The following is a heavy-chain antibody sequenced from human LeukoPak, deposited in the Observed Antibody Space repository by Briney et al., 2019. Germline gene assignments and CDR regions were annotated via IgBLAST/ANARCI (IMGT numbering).Heavy chain of an antibody. CDR3: ARPPSITNPYYGMDV. CDR2: INRVGSTT. D-gene: IGHD3-3*01. V-gene: IGHV3-74*01. CDR1: GFTFSDHW. Sequence: GGSLRLSCAASGFTFSDHWMHWVRQAPGKGLVWVSNINRVGSTTNYADSVKGRFTISRDNAKNSLYLQMNSLRAEDTAVYYCARPPSITNPYYGMDVWGQGTTVTVSS. J-gene: IGHJ6*02.